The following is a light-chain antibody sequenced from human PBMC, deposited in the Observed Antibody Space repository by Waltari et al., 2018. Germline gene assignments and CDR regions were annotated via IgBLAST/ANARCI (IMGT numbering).Light chain of an antibody. CDR1: QSVSSSY. Sequence: EIVLTQSPGTLSLSPGERATLSCRASQSVSSSYLAWYQQKPGQAPRLLIYGASSRATGIPDRFSVSGSGTDFTLTISRLEPEDFAVYYCQQFNSYPRTFGQGTKVEIK. CDR3: QQFNSYPRT. J-gene: IGKJ1*01. CDR2: GAS. V-gene: IGKV3-20*01.